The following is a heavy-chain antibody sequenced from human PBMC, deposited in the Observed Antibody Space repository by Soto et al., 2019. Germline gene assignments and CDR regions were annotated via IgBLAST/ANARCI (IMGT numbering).Heavy chain of an antibody. V-gene: IGHV4-34*01. D-gene: IGHD2-2*02. CDR2: INDSGST. Sequence: SETLSLTCAVYGGSFSGYYWSWIRQPPGKGLEWIGEINDSGSTNYNPSLKSRVSISVDTSKNQFSLNLSSVTAADTAVYYCAGDTHYYGMDVWGQGTTVTVSS. J-gene: IGHJ6*02. CDR3: AGDTHYYGMDV. CDR1: GGSFSGYY.